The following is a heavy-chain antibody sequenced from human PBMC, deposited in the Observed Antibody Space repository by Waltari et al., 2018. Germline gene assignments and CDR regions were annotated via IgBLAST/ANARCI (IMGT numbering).Heavy chain of an antibody. Sequence: EAQMSESGGGSVQSGGSLTLSCDVSGMRFRNDAMSWVRQAPGEGLEWVSLIDSGGSMTYYSDSVEGRFTISRDNARNTVYLQMSSLRVEDTAIYYCTKAPADGDVFDVWGHGTEVSVSS. D-gene: IGHD7-27*01. CDR2: IDSGGSMT. V-gene: IGHV3-23*03. CDR3: TKAPADGDVFDV. J-gene: IGHJ3*01. CDR1: GMRFRNDA.